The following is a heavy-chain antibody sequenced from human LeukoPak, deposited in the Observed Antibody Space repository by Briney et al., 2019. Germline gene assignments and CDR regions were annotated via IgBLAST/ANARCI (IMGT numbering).Heavy chain of an antibody. CDR2: INPSGGST. Sequence: GASVKVSCKASGYTFTSYYMHWVRQAPGQGLEWMGIINPSGGSTSYAQKLQGRVTMTRDTSTSTVYMELSSLRSEDTAVYYCARVDGVGHFDYWGQGTLVTVSS. CDR1: GYTFTSYY. V-gene: IGHV1-46*01. D-gene: IGHD1-26*01. CDR3: ARVDGVGHFDY. J-gene: IGHJ4*02.